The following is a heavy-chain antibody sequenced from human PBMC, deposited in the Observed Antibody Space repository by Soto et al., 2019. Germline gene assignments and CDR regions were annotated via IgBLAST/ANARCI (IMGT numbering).Heavy chain of an antibody. D-gene: IGHD2-21*02. CDR3: ARADRTLVTSYSLDV. Sequence: SETLSLTCAVYGGSFSGYYWTWIRQPPGKGLEWIGEINHSGTINFNPSLKSRLTISLDTSKKHFSLKLSSVTDADTAAYYCARADRTLVTSYSLDVWGQGTAVTVSS. CDR2: INHSGTI. CDR1: GGSFSGYY. J-gene: IGHJ6*02. V-gene: IGHV4-34*01.